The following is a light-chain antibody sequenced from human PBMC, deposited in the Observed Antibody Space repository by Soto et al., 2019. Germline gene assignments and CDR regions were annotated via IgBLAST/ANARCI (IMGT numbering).Light chain of an antibody. CDR2: WAS. CDR3: QQYYTTPLT. J-gene: IGKJ2*01. CDR1: QSGLYSSRNKNY. V-gene: IGKV4-1*01. Sequence: DIVMTQSPDSLAVSLGERATINCKSSQSGLYSSRNKNYLDWYQQKPGQTPNLLIYWASTRESGVPDRFSGRGSGTDFTLTISSLQAEDVAVYYCQQYYTTPLTFGQGTKLEIK.